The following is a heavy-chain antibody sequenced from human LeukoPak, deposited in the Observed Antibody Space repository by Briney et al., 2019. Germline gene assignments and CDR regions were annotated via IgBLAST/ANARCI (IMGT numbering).Heavy chain of an antibody. V-gene: IGHV4-4*07. CDR2: IYTSGST. D-gene: IGHD1-26*01. Sequence: PSETLSLTCTVSGGSISSYYWSWIRQPAGKGLEWIGRIYTSGSTNYNPSLKSRVTMSVDTSKNQFPLKLSSVTAADTAVYYCARGFSGSYPVPYNWFDPWGQGTLVTVSS. CDR1: GGSISSYY. CDR3: ARGFSGSYPVPYNWFDP. J-gene: IGHJ5*02.